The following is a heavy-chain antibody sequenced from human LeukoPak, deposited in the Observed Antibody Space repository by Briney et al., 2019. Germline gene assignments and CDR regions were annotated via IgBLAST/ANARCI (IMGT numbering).Heavy chain of an antibody. CDR1: GGSISSGGYY. CDR2: IYYSGST. CDR3: ARAAATGYWYFDL. J-gene: IGHJ2*01. D-gene: IGHD6-13*01. Sequence: SQTLSLTCTVSGGSISSGGYYWSWIRQHPGKGLEWIGYIYYSGSTNYNPSLKSRVTISVDRSKNQFSLKLSSVTAADTAVYYCARAAATGYWYFDLWGRGTLVTVSS. V-gene: IGHV4-31*03.